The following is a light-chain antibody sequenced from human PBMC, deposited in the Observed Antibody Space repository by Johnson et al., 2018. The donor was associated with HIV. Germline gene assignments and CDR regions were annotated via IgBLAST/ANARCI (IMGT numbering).Light chain of an antibody. V-gene: IGLV1-51*01. Sequence: QSILTQPPSVSAAPGQKVTISCSGSSSNIGNNYVSWYQQLPGRAPKLLIYDNNKRPSGTPDRFSGSKSGTSSTLGITGLQTGDEADYYCGTWDSSLSAFYVFGTGTKVTVL. CDR3: GTWDSSLSAFYV. CDR1: SSNIGNNY. CDR2: DNN. J-gene: IGLJ1*01.